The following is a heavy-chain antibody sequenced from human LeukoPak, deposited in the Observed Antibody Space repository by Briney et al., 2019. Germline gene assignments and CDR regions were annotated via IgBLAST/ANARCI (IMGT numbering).Heavy chain of an antibody. CDR1: GFTFSSYS. V-gene: IGHV3-21*01. CDR3: ARDKCSGGSCYDY. D-gene: IGHD2-15*01. CDR2: ISSSSSYI. J-gene: IGHJ4*02. Sequence: GGSLRLSCAASGFTFSSYSMNWVRQAPGKGLEWVSSISSSSSYIYYADSVKGRFTISRVNAKNSLYLQMNSLRAEDTAVYYYARDKCSGGSCYDYWGQGTLVTVSS.